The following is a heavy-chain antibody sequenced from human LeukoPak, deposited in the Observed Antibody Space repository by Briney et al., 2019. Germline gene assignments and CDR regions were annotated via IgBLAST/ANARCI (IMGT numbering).Heavy chain of an antibody. CDR3: ARDGWPGSSYYRPFDY. CDR1: DGSISNYY. Sequence: SETLSLTCTVSDGSISNYYWSWIRQPPGKGLEWIGEIIHSGSTNYNPSLKSRVTISIDTSKNQFSLKLSSVTAADTAVYYCARDGWPGSSYYRPFDYWGQGTLVTVSS. D-gene: IGHD6-13*01. J-gene: IGHJ4*02. CDR2: IIHSGST. V-gene: IGHV4-34*12.